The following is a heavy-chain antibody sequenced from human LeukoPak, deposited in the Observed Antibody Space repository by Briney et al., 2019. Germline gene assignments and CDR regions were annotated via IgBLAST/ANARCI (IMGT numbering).Heavy chain of an antibody. V-gene: IGHV1-2*02. J-gene: IGHJ4*02. CDR1: GYTFTGYY. Sequence: ASVKVSCKASGYTFTGYYMHWVRQAPGQGLEWMGWINPNSGGTNYAQKFQGRVTMTRDTSISTAYMELSRLRSEDTAVYYCARVSLVGATEFDYWGQGTLVTVSS. D-gene: IGHD1-26*01. CDR2: INPNSGGT. CDR3: ARVSLVGATEFDY.